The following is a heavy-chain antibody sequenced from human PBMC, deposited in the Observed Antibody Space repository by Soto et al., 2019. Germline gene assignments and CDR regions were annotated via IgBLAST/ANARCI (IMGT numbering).Heavy chain of an antibody. CDR2: IIPIFGTA. D-gene: IGHD6-13*01. CDR3: ARENYSRRIAAAGPTLGY. V-gene: IGHV1-69*01. J-gene: IGHJ4*02. CDR1: GGTFSSYA. Sequence: QVQLVQSGAEVKKPGSSVKVSCKASGGTFSSYAISWVRQAPGQGLEWMGGIIPIFGTANYAQKFQGRVTITADESTSTAYMELSSLRSEDTAVYYCARENYSRRIAAAGPTLGYWGQGTLVTVSS.